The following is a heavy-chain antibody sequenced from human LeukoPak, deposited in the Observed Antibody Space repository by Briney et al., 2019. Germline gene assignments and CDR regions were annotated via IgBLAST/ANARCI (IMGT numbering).Heavy chain of an antibody. Sequence: AASVKVSCKASGGTFSSYAIGWVRQAPGQGLEWMGRIIPILGIANYAQKFQGRVTITADKSTSTAYMELSSLRSEDTAVYYCARTPEPHDFWSGDYYYGMDVWGQGTTVTVSS. D-gene: IGHD3-3*01. CDR1: GGTFSSYA. J-gene: IGHJ6*02. CDR2: IIPILGIA. CDR3: ARTPEPHDFWSGDYYYGMDV. V-gene: IGHV1-69*04.